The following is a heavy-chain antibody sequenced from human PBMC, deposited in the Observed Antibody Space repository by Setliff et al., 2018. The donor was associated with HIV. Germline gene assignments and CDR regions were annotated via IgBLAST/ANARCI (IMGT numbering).Heavy chain of an antibody. CDR1: GDSISDGNY. CDR3: ARESDYYHFDY. V-gene: IGHV4-38-2*02. J-gene: IGHJ4*01. CDR2: IYYSGNF. Sequence: SETLSLTCTISGDSISDGNYWAWIRQTPGKGLEWIGNIYYSGNFYYNPSLKSRITISTDTSKNQFSLRLNSVTAADTAIYYCARESDYYHFDYWGHGTQVTVSS. D-gene: IGHD3-9*01.